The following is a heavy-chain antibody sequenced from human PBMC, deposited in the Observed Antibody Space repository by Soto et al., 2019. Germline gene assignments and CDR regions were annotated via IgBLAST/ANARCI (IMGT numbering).Heavy chain of an antibody. CDR3: ALTLELPRHPLDY. CDR1: GYSFTSYW. CDR2: IDPSDSYT. V-gene: IGHV5-10-1*01. J-gene: IGHJ4*02. Sequence: GESLKISCKGSGYSFTSYWISWVRQMPGKGLEWMGRIDPSDSYTNYSPSFQGHVTISADKSISTAYLQWSSLKASDTAMYYCALTLELPRHPLDYWGQGTLVTVSS. D-gene: IGHD1-7*01.